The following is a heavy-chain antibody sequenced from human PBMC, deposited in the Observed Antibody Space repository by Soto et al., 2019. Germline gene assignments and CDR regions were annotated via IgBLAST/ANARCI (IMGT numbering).Heavy chain of an antibody. CDR1: GGSISSGGYY. D-gene: IGHD2-15*01. Sequence: QVQLQESGPGLVTPSQTLSLTCTVSGGSISSGGYYWSWIRQHPGKGLEWIGYIYYSGSTYSNTSLNSSVTISVDTSKNQYSLKLSSVTPADTAVYYCVRMVARGPYDYWGQGTLVTVSS. CDR3: VRMVARGPYDY. V-gene: IGHV4-31*03. J-gene: IGHJ4*02. CDR2: IYYSGST.